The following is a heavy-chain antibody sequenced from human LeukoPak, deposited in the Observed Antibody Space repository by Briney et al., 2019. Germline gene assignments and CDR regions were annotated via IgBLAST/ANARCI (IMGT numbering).Heavy chain of an antibody. V-gene: IGHV4-39*01. Sequence: SETLSLTCSVSGGSISSDTYYWGWIRQPPGKGLEWIGSIYYSGSTYYNPSLESRVTISVDTSKNRFSLKLSSVTAADTAVYYCASGLTETTYHAIFFDYLGQGTLVTVSS. D-gene: IGHD4-17*01. CDR2: IYYSGST. CDR1: GGSISSDTYY. J-gene: IGHJ4*02. CDR3: ASGLTETTYHAIFFDY.